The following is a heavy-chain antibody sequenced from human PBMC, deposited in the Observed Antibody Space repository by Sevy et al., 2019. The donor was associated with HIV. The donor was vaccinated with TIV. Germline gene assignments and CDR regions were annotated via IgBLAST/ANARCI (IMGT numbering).Heavy chain of an antibody. V-gene: IGHV3-74*01. J-gene: IGHJ4*02. CDR2: VNSDGAWT. CDR3: TRGTNGVHGY. CDR1: GFTFSSDW. Sequence: GGSLRLSCAASGFTFSSDWMHWVRQVPGEGLEWVSPVNSDGAWTDYADSVKGRFTSSTDSVKNTLFLQMTGLRADDTAVYYCTRGTNGVHGYWGQGTLVTVSS. D-gene: IGHD2-8*01.